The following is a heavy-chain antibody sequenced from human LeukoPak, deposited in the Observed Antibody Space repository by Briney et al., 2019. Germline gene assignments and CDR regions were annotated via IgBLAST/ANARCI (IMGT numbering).Heavy chain of an antibody. CDR1: GFTFSSYS. J-gene: IGHJ4*02. Sequence: KPGGSLRLSCAASGFTFSSYSMNWVRQAPGKGLEWVSSISSSSSYIYYADSVKGRFTISRDSAKNSLYLQMNSLRAEDTAVYYCARGQGGSGSSFDYWGQGTLVTVSS. CDR3: ARGQGGSGSSFDY. D-gene: IGHD6-19*01. CDR2: ISSSSSYI. V-gene: IGHV3-21*01.